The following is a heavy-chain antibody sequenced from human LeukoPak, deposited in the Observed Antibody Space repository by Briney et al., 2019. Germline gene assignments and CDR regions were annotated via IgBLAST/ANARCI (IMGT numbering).Heavy chain of an antibody. CDR2: IYPGDSDT. V-gene: IGHV5-51*01. CDR3: ARGGNPFVFGESDYYYYMDV. D-gene: IGHD3-10*02. CDR1: GYSFISYW. J-gene: IGHJ6*03. Sequence: GESLKISCKGSGYSFISYWIGWVRQMPGKGLDWMGIIYPGDSDTRYSPSFQGQVTISVDKSIRTAYLQWSSLKASDTAVYYCARGGNPFVFGESDYYYYMDVWGKGTTVTVSS.